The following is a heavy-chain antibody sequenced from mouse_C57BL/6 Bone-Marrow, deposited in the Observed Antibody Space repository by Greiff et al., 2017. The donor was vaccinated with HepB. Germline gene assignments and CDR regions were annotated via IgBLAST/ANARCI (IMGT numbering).Heavy chain of an antibody. V-gene: IGHV1-53*01. CDR2: INPSNGGT. CDR3: ARRAYSNYDWFAY. D-gene: IGHD2-5*01. Sequence: QVQLQQPGTELVKPGASVKLSCKASGYTFTSYWMHWVKQRPGQGLEWIGNINPSNGGTNYNEKFKSKATLTVDKSSSTAYMQLNSLTSEDSAVYFCARRAYSNYDWFAYWGQGTLVTVSA. J-gene: IGHJ3*01. CDR1: GYTFTSYW.